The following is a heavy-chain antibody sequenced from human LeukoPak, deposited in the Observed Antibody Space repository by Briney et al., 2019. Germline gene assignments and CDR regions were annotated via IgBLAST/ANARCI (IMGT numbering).Heavy chain of an antibody. J-gene: IGHJ4*02. CDR1: GFTFSSFW. CDR2: IKQEGSEK. Sequence: GGSLRLSCAASGFTFSSFWMSCVREAPGKGVEWVANIKQEGSEKYYVGSVKGRFTISRDDARNSLYLQMNSLRAEDTAVYFCARGFELDYWGQGTLVTVSS. CDR3: ARGFELDY. V-gene: IGHV3-7*01.